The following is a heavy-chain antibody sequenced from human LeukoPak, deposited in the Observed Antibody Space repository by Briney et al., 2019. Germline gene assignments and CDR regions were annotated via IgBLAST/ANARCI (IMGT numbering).Heavy chain of an antibody. CDR1: GGSISSYY. CDR2: IYTSGST. Sequence: SETLSLTCTGSGGSISSYYWSWIRQPAGKGLEWIGRIYTSGSTNYNPSLKSRVTMSVDTSKNQFSLKRSSVTAADTAVYYCASHYYDSSGYLTYWGQGTLVTVSS. V-gene: IGHV4-4*07. J-gene: IGHJ4*02. CDR3: ASHYYDSSGYLTY. D-gene: IGHD3-22*01.